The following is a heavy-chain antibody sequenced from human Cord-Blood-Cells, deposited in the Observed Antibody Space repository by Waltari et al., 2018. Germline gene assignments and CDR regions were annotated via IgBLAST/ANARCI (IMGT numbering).Heavy chain of an antibody. V-gene: IGHV3-74*01. CDR2: IKMDGRST. CDR1: GFTFSSYW. D-gene: IGHD4-17*01. CDR3: ARDYGDYAEYFQH. J-gene: IGHJ1*01. Sequence: EVQLVESGGGLVQPGGSLRLSCAASGFTFSSYWMHWVRQAPGKGLVWGSRIKMDGRSTSYADSGKGRFTISRDNAKNTLYLQMNSLRAEDTAVYYCARDYGDYAEYFQHWGQGTLVTVSS.